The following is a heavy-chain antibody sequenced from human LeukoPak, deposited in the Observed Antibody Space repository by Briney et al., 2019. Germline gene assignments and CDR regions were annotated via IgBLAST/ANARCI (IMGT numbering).Heavy chain of an antibody. J-gene: IGHJ4*02. D-gene: IGHD3-10*01. CDR1: GFTFSSYY. CDR2: ISSGGST. CDR3: AKHYLRFSDY. V-gene: IGHV3-23*01. Sequence: GGSLRLSCAASGFTFSSYYMTWVRQTPGKGLGWVSAISSGGSTYYADSVKGRFTISRDNSKNTLYLDMNSLRAEDTAQYFCAKHYLRFSDYWGQGTLVTVSS.